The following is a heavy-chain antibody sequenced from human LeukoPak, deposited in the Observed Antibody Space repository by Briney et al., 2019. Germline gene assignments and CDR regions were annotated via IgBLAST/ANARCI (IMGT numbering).Heavy chain of an antibody. Sequence: ASVKVSCKASGYTFTGYYMHWVRQAPGQGVEWMGWINPNRGGTNYAQKFQGRGTMTRDTSISTAYMELSRLRSDDTAVYYCAREGPNYGGNLNIDYGGQGTLVTVSP. V-gene: IGHV1-2*02. CDR2: INPNRGGT. J-gene: IGHJ4*02. D-gene: IGHD4-23*01. CDR3: AREGPNYGGNLNIDY. CDR1: GYTFTGYY.